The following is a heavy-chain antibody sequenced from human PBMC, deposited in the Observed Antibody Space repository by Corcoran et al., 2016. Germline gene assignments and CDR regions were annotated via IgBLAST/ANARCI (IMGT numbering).Heavy chain of an antibody. D-gene: IGHD1-1*01. CDR3: AKDIGNSWNDNYYGMDV. J-gene: IGHJ6*02. Sequence: EVQLVESGGVVVQPGGSLRLSCAASGFTFDDYTMHWVRQAPGKGLEWVSLISWDGGSTYYADSVKGRFTISRDNSKNSLYLQMNSLRTEDTALYYCAKDIGNSWNDNYYGMDVWGQGTKVTVSS. CDR1: GFTFDDYT. V-gene: IGHV3-43*01. CDR2: ISWDGGST.